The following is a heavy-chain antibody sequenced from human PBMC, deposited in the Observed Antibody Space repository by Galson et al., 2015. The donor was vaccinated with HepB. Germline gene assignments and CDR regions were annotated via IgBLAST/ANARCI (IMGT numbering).Heavy chain of an antibody. Sequence: SPRLSCAASGFTFSDYYMSWMRQAPGKGLEWLSYISHSGTTVYHAASLKGRFSISRDNAKNSLYLQMNSLRAEDTAVYYCARGLGGYLGQGTLVTVSS. V-gene: IGHV3-11*01. CDR3: ARGLGGY. CDR2: ISHSGTTV. D-gene: IGHD2-15*01. CDR1: GFTFSDYY. J-gene: IGHJ4*02.